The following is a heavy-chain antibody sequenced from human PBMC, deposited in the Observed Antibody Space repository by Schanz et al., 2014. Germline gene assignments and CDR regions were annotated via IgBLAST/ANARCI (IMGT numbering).Heavy chain of an antibody. Sequence: VQLEESGGGVVQPGGSLRLSCVASGFSFSGFAVHWVRQEPGKGREWVANMNQDGSVKNYAASVKGRFSISGDNAKNSLYLQMDSLRAEDTGINYCTRGQGRSSWYFDLWGRGTLVTVSS. CDR2: MNQDGSVK. CDR1: GFSFSGFA. V-gene: IGHV3-7*03. D-gene: IGHD3-10*01. CDR3: TRGQGRSSWYFDL. J-gene: IGHJ2*01.